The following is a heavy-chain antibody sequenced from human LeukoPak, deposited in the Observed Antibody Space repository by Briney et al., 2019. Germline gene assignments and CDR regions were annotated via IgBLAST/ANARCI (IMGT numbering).Heavy chain of an antibody. J-gene: IGHJ4*02. CDR3: AKDQTPRLVEGGEVDY. CDR2: ISYDGSNK. V-gene: IGHV3-30*18. CDR1: GFTFSSYG. Sequence: GGSLRLSCAASGFTFSSYGMHGVRQAPGKGLEWVAVISYDGSNKYYADSVKGRFTISGDNSTNTLYLQMNSLRAEDTAVYSCAKDQTPRLVEGGEVDYWGQGTLVTVSS. D-gene: IGHD6-6*01.